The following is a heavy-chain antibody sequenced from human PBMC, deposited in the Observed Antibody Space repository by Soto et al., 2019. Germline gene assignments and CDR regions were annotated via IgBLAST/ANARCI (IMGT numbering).Heavy chain of an antibody. CDR1: GGSISSSSYY. D-gene: IGHD3-10*01. V-gene: IGHV4-39*01. CDR2: IYYSGST. CDR3: ARHGSVTLTYVDY. J-gene: IGHJ4*02. Sequence: QLQLQESGPGLVKTSETLSLTCTVSGGSISSSSYYWGWIRQPPGKGLEWIGSIYYSGSTYYNPSLKSRVTISADTSKNQFSLKLSSVTAADTAVYSCARHGSVTLTYVDYWGQGILVTVSS.